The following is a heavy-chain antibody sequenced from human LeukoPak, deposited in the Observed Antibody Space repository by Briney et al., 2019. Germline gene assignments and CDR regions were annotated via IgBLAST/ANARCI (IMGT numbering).Heavy chain of an antibody. CDR3: ARENSNSWYLDY. J-gene: IGHJ4*02. Sequence: SETLSLTCTVSGGSISTYYWSWIRQPPGKGLEWIGYIYNSGSINYNPSLKSRVTISVDTSKNQFSLKLSSVTAADTAVHYCARENSNSWYLDYWGQGTLVTVSS. V-gene: IGHV4-59*01. CDR2: IYNSGSI. CDR1: GGSISTYY. D-gene: IGHD6-13*01.